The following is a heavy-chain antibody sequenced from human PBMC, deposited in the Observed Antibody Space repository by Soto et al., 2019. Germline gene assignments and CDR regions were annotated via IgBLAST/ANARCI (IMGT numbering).Heavy chain of an antibody. CDR3: ARDYYDFWSGSNYYYYYYMDV. J-gene: IGHJ6*03. CDR2: ISSSSSTI. CDR1: GVTFSSYS. Sequence: GSLRLSCAASGVTFSSYSMNWVRQAPGKGLEWVSYISSSSSTIYYADSVKGRFTISRDNAKNSLYLQMNSLRAEDTAVYYCARDYYDFWSGSNYYYYYYMDVWGKGTTVTVSS. D-gene: IGHD3-3*01. V-gene: IGHV3-48*01.